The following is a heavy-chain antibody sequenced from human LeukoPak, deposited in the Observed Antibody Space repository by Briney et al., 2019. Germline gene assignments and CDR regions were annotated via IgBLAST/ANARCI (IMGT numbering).Heavy chain of an antibody. CDR1: GFTFSSYG. V-gene: IGHV4-39*01. CDR2: IYYSGSS. Sequence: GSLRLSCAASGFTFSSYGMSWVRQPPGKGLEWIGSIYYSGSSFDNPALKSGVTISVDTSKNQFSLKLSAVTAADTAVYCCARHRSGWLQSSFDYWGQGTLVTVSS. D-gene: IGHD5-24*01. CDR3: ARHRSGWLQSSFDY. J-gene: IGHJ4*02.